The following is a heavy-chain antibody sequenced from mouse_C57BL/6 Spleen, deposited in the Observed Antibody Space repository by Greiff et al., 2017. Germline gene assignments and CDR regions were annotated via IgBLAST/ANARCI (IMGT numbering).Heavy chain of an antibody. V-gene: IGHV1-62-2*01. CDR2: FYPGSGSI. CDR3: ARHEGLYDYGGDYAMDY. CDR1: GYTFTEYT. J-gene: IGHJ4*01. Sequence: QVQLQQSGAELVKPGASVKLSCKASGYTFTEYTIHWVKQRSGQGLEWIGWFYPGSGSIKYNEKFKDKATLTADKSSSTVYMELSRLTSEDSAVYFCARHEGLYDYGGDYAMDYWGQGTSVTVSS. D-gene: IGHD2-4*01.